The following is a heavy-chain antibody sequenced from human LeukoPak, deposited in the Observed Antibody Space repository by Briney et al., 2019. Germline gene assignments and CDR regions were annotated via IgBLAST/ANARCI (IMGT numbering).Heavy chain of an antibody. D-gene: IGHD3-3*01. CDR2: IYYSGST. Sequence: SETLSLTCPVSGGSITSYHWNWIRQPPGKGLEWIGYIYYSGSTNYNPSLTSRVTISVDTSKNQFSLKLSSVTAADTAVYYCARASPYYDFWSGYYSDFDYWGQGTLVTVSS. CDR1: GGSITSYH. J-gene: IGHJ4*02. V-gene: IGHV4-59*01. CDR3: ARASPYYDFWSGYYSDFDY.